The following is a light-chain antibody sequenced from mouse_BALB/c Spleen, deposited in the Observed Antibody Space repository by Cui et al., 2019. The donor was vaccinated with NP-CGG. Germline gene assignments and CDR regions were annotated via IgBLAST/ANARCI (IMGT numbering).Light chain of an antibody. J-gene: IGLJ1*01. V-gene: IGLV1*01. CDR1: TGAVTTNNY. CDR2: GTN. CDR3: ALWYSNNWV. Sequence: QAAVTQESALTTSPGETVTLTCRSSTGAVTTNNYANWVQQKPDHLFTGLIGGTNNRAPGVPTRFSGSLIGDKAALTITGAQTEDEAIYFCALWYSNNWVFGGGTKLTVL.